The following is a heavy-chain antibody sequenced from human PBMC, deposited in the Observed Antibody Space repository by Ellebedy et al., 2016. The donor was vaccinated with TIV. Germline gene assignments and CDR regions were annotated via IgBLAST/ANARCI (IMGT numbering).Heavy chain of an antibody. D-gene: IGHD6-13*01. Sequence: DSVKGRFTISRDNAKDSLYLQMNSLRDEDTAVYYCTRDEGSAGGMDFWGQGTTVTVSS. J-gene: IGHJ6*02. V-gene: IGHV3-48*02. CDR3: TRDEGSAGGMDF.